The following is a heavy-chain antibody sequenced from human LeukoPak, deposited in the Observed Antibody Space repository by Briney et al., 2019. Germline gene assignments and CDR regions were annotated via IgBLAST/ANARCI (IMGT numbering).Heavy chain of an antibody. D-gene: IGHD6-6*01. CDR1: GGSISSGGYY. Sequence: PSETLSLTCSVSGGSISSGGYYWSWIRQHPGKGLEWIGYIYYSGSTYYNPSLKSRVTISVGTSKNQFSLKLSSVTAADTAVYYCARASYRTSDYWGQGTLVTVSS. CDR3: ARASYRTSDY. J-gene: IGHJ4*02. V-gene: IGHV4-31*03. CDR2: IYYSGST.